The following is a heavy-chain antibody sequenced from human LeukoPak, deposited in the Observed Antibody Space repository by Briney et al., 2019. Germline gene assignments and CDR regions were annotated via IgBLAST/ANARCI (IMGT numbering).Heavy chain of an antibody. CDR1: GGTFSSYA. D-gene: IGHD3-9*01. V-gene: IGHV1-69*13. CDR2: IIPIFGTA. J-gene: IGHJ4*02. CDR3: AREPRLRYFDWLPNYFDY. Sequence: SVKVSCKASGGTFSSYAISWVRQAPGQGLEWMGGIIPIFGTANYAQKFQGRVTITADESTSTAYMELSSLRSEDTAVYCCAREPRLRYFDWLPNYFDYWGQGTLVTVSS.